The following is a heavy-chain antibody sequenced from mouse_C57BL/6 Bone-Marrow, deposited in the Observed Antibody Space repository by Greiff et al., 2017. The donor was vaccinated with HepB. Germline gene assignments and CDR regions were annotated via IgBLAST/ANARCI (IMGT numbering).Heavy chain of an antibody. J-gene: IGHJ1*03. CDR2: INPNYGTT. D-gene: IGHD1-1*01. V-gene: IGHV1-39*01. Sequence: VQLKESGPELVKPGASVKISCKASGYSFTDYNMNWVKQSNGKSLEWIGVINPNYGTTSYNQKFKGKATLTVDQSSSTAYMQLNSLTSEDSAVYYCATYYYGRAHWYFDVWGTGTTVTVSS. CDR1: GYSFTDYN. CDR3: ATYYYGRAHWYFDV.